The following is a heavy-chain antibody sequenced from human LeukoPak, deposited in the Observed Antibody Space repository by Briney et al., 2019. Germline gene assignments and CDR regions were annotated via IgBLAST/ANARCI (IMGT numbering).Heavy chain of an antibody. CDR3: ARDLYGDYSIDY. V-gene: IGHV3-48*02. D-gene: IGHD4-17*01. Sequence: GGSLRLSCAASGFTFTTYSMNWVRQAPGKGLEWVSYISGSTSNIKYADSVMGRFTISRDNAKNSLYLQMNSLRDEDTAVYYCARDLYGDYSIDYWGQGTLVTVSS. CDR1: GFTFTTYS. CDR2: ISGSTSNI. J-gene: IGHJ4*02.